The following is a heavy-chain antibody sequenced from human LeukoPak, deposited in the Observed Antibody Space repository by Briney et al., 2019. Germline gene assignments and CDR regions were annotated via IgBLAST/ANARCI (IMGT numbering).Heavy chain of an antibody. J-gene: IGHJ5*02. CDR2: IRYDGSNK. D-gene: IGHD6-13*01. V-gene: IGHV3-30*02. CDR3: AELTSYSSSWYRWFDP. CDR1: GFTFSSYG. Sequence: GGSLRLSCAASGFTFSSYGMHWVRQAPGKGLEWVAFIRYDGSNKYYADSVKGRFTISRDNSKNTLYLQMNSLRAEDTAVYYCAELTSYSSSWYRWFDPWGQGTLVTVSS.